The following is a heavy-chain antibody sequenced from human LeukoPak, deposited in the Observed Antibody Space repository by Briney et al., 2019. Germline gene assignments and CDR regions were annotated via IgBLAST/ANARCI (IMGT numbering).Heavy chain of an antibody. D-gene: IGHD1-7*01. CDR2: ISYDGSDK. Sequence: GGSLRLSCAASGFTFSSYAMSWVRQAPGKGLEWVAVISYDGSDKFYADSVKGRFTISRDNSKNTLYLQMSSLRAEDTAVYYCAKEGKTRNWNYSQAKPVYWGQGTLVTVSS. V-gene: IGHV3-30*04. CDR1: GFTFSSYA. CDR3: AKEGKTRNWNYSQAKPVY. J-gene: IGHJ4*02.